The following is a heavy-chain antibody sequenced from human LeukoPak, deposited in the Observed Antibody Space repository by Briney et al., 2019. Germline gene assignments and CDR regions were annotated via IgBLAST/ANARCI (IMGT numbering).Heavy chain of an antibody. J-gene: IGHJ5*02. CDR1: GYSISTGYY. V-gene: IGHV4-38-2*02. Sequence: SETLSLTCTVSGYSISTGYYWDWIRQPPGKGLEWIGEINHSGSTNYNPSLKSRVTISVDTSKNQFSLKLSSVTAADTAVYYCARAVGYSSSWYLLRAASVNWFDPWGQGTLVTVSS. CDR3: ARAVGYSSSWYLLRAASVNWFDP. D-gene: IGHD6-13*01. CDR2: INHSGST.